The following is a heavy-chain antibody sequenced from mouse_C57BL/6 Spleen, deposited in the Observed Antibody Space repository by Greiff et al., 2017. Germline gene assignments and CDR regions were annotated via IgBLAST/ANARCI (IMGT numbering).Heavy chain of an antibody. CDR1: GFTFSSYG. D-gene: IGHD2-14*01. CDR2: ISSGGSYT. Sequence: EVKLVESGGDLVKPGGSLKLSCAASGFTFSSYGMSWVRQTPDKRLEWVATISSGGSYTYYPDSVKGRFTISRDNAKNTLYLQMSSLKSEDTAMYYCARQGGYDRSFDVWGTGTTVTVSS. CDR3: ARQGGYDRSFDV. V-gene: IGHV5-6*01. J-gene: IGHJ1*03.